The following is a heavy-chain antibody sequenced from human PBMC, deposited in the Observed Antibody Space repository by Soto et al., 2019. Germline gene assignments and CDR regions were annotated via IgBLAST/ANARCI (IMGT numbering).Heavy chain of an antibody. J-gene: IGHJ6*02. CDR1: GGSVSSGSYY. D-gene: IGHD3-22*01. V-gene: IGHV4-61*01. CDR3: TRAPRLGYYDRSSYYNYYYGIDA. Sequence: SETLSLTCTVSGGSVSSGSYYWSWIRQPPGKGLEWIGYIYYSGSTNYNPSLKSRVTISVDTSKNQFSLKLSSVTAADTAVYYCTRAPRLGYYDRSSYYNYYYGIDAWGQGTTVTVSS. CDR2: IYYSGST.